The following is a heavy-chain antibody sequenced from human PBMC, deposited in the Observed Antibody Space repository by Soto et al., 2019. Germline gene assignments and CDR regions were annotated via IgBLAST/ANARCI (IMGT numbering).Heavy chain of an antibody. CDR3: AKVRQPDIVLVPAVYYFDY. CDR1: GFTFSSYA. J-gene: IGHJ4*02. V-gene: IGHV3-23*01. D-gene: IGHD2-2*01. Sequence: PGGSLRLSCAASGFTFSSYAMSWVRQAPGKGLEWVSAISGSGGSTYYADSVKGRFTISRDNSKNTLYLQMNSLRAEDTAVYYCAKVRQPDIVLVPAVYYFDYWGQGTLVTVSS. CDR2: ISGSGGST.